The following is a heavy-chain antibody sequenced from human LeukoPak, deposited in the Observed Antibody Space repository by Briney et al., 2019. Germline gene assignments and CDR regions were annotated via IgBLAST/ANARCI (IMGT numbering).Heavy chain of an antibody. Sequence: QPGGSLRLSCAASGFTFSSYEMNWVRQAPGKGLEWVSYISSSGSTIYYADSVKGRFTISRDNSKNTLYLQMNSLRGEDTAVYYCAKVAAGYWYFDFWGQGTLVTVSS. V-gene: IGHV3-48*03. CDR3: AKVAAGYWYFDF. D-gene: IGHD2-8*02. CDR2: ISSSGSTI. CDR1: GFTFSSYE. J-gene: IGHJ4*02.